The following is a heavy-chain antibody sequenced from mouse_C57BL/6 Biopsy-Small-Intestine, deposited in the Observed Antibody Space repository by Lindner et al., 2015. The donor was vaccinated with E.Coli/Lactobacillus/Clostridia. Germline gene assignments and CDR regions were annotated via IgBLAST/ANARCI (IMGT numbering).Heavy chain of an antibody. CDR1: GFPFTENH. Sequence: SVKVSCKASGFPFTENHMHWVRQAPAQGLEWMGIITPSGGATNYAQKFQGRVTMTWDMSTSTVYMELSSLTPEDTAIYYCATEKNGGNWFDPWGQGTLVIVSS. V-gene: IGHV1-53*01. D-gene: IGHD4-1*02. CDR2: ITPSGGAT. J-gene: IGHJ4*01. CDR3: ATEKNGGNWFDP.